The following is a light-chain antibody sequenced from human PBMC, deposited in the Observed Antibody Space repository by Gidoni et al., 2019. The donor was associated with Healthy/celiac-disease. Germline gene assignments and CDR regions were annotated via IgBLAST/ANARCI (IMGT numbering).Light chain of an antibody. Sequence: EIVLTQSPGPLSLSPGERATLSCRASQSFSSSYLAWYQQKPGQAPRLLIDGASSRATGIPDRFSGSGSGTDFTLTISRLEPEDFAVYYCQQYGSSPYTFGQGTKLEIK. J-gene: IGKJ2*01. V-gene: IGKV3-20*01. CDR3: QQYGSSPYT. CDR1: QSFSSSY. CDR2: GAS.